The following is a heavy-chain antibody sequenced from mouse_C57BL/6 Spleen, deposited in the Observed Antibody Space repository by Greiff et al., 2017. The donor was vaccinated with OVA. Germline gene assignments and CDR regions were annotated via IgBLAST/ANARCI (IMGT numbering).Heavy chain of an antibody. J-gene: IGHJ2*01. CDR3: ARSNFYYFCY. CDR1: GFTFTDYY. D-gene: IGHD2-5*01. V-gene: IGHV7-3*01. CDR2: IRNKANGYTT. Sequence: EVHLVESGGGLVQPGGSLSLSCAASGFTFTDYYMSWVRQPPGKALEWLGFIRNKANGYTTEYSASVKGRFTISRDNSHSILYLQMNALEAEDSATYYCARSNFYYFCYWGNGTTLTAS.